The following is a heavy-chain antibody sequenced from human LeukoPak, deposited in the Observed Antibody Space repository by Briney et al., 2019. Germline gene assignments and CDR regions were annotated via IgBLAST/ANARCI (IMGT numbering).Heavy chain of an antibody. CDR1: GGSFSGYY. CDR3: ARGRIAVAGTLVDY. CDR2: INHSGST. D-gene: IGHD6-19*01. J-gene: IGHJ4*02. Sequence: SETLSPTCAVYGGSFSGYYWSWIRQPPGKGLEWIGEINHSGSTNYSPSLKSRVTISVDTSKNQFSLKLSSVTAADTAVYYCARGRIAVAGTLVDYWGQGTLVTVSS. V-gene: IGHV4-34*01.